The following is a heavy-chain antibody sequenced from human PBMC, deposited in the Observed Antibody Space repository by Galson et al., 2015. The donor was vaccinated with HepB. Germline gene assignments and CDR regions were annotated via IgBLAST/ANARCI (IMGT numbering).Heavy chain of an antibody. D-gene: IGHD6-19*01. CDR2: ISSSSSYI. CDR3: AREPGIAVAGTWGDPDY. V-gene: IGHV3-21*01. Sequence: SLRLSCAASGFTFSSYAMHWVRQAPGKGLEWVSSISSSSSYIYYADSVKGRFTISRDNAKNSLHLQMNSLRAEDTAVYYCAREPGIAVAGTWGDPDYWGQGTLVTVSS. CDR1: GFTFSSYA. J-gene: IGHJ4*02.